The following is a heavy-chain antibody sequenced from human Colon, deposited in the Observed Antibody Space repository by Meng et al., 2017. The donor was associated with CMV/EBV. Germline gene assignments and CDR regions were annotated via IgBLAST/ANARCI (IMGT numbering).Heavy chain of an antibody. J-gene: IGHJ4*02. Sequence: SCAVSGFTFSTYWMHWVRQAPGQGLVWVSRVRGDESMITYADSVKGRFSISRDNAKNHLYLQMNSLRAEDTAVYYCTREGYSGSLDYWGQGTLVTVSS. CDR2: VRGDESMI. D-gene: IGHD1-26*01. CDR3: TREGYSGSLDY. CDR1: GFTFSTYW. V-gene: IGHV3-74*01.